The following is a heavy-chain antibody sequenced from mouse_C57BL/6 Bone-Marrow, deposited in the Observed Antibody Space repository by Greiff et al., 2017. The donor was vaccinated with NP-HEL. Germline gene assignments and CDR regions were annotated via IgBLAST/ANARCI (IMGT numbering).Heavy chain of an antibody. J-gene: IGHJ1*03. CDR3: ARGNYYSNYRWYFDV. CDR2: IYPRSGNT. Sequence: VQLQQSGAELARPGASVQLSCKASGYTFTSYGISWVKQRTGQGLEWIGEIYPRSGNTYYNEKFKGKATLTADNSSSTAYMELRSLTSEDSAVYFCARGNYYSNYRWYFDVWGTGTTVTVSS. CDR1: GYTFTSYG. D-gene: IGHD2-5*01. V-gene: IGHV1-81*01.